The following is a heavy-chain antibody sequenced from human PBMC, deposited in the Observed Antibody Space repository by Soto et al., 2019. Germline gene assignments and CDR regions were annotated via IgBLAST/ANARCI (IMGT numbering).Heavy chain of an antibody. CDR1: GYPVTAYY. V-gene: IGHV1-2*02. D-gene: IGHD3-3*01. CDR3: ARGGGVGVAGSAAFDM. Sequence: QLHLVQSGAVVKKPGASVTVSCSASGYPVTAYYMHWVRQAPGRGLEWMGGINPATGAAKYTQTFRGGVTMTRDTATRTVFMELRGLTSGDTAVFYCARGGGVGVAGSAAFDMWGQGTLVTVSS. J-gene: IGHJ3*02. CDR2: INPATGAA.